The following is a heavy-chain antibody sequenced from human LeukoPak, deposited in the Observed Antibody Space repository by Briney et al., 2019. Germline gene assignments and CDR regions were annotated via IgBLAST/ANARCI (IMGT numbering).Heavy chain of an antibody. J-gene: IGHJ4*02. CDR1: GGSVSTDNYY. Sequence: SETLSLTCTVSGGSVSTDNYYWSWIRQPPGTGLEWIGYIYYSGSTNYNPSLKSRVTISVDTSKNQFSLKLSSVTAADTAVYYCASYDISTGPSFDYWGQGTLVTVSS. CDR2: IYYSGST. V-gene: IGHV4-61*01. CDR3: ASYDISTGPSFDY. D-gene: IGHD3-9*01.